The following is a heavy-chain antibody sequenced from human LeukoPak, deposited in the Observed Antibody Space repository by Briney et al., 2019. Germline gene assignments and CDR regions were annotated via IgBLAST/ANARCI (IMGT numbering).Heavy chain of an antibody. J-gene: IGHJ3*02. CDR1: GFTFSSYS. CDR2: ISSSSSTI. V-gene: IGHV3-48*01. D-gene: IGHD3-16*01. Sequence: GSLRLSCAASGFTFSSYSMNWVRQAPGKGLEWVSYISSSSSTIYYADSVKGRFTISRDNAKNSLYLQMNSLKTEDTAVYYCTTDPTFGGVTPSVDAFDIWGQGTMVTVSS. CDR3: TTDPTFGGVTPSVDAFDI.